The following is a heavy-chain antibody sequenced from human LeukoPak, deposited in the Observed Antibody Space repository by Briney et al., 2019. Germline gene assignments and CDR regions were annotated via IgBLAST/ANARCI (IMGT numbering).Heavy chain of an antibody. CDR2: VYHSGST. V-gene: IGHV4-39*01. Sequence: PSETRSLTCTVSGCSISSSSYYWGWIRQPPGKRLEWIGRVYHSGSTYYNPSLKSRVTISVDTSKNQFSLKLSSVTAADTAVYYCARLSIFGLVTQGYMMDVWGQGTTVTVSS. J-gene: IGHJ6*02. D-gene: IGHD3/OR15-3a*01. CDR3: ARLSIFGLVTQGYMMDV. CDR1: GCSISSSSYY.